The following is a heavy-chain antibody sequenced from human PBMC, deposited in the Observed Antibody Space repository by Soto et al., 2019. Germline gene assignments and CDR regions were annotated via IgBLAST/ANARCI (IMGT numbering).Heavy chain of an antibody. V-gene: IGHV4-31*03. CDR3: AASCVGCGGFNYYGMDV. J-gene: IGHJ6*02. CDR2: IYYSGTT. D-gene: IGHD5-12*01. Sequence: QVQLQESGPGLVKPSQTLSLTCSVSGASISSGGYYWNWIRQHPGKGLEWIGYIYYSGTTYYNPXLKIRATLSVVXSXNXXSRKLGSVTAADTAVYYCAASCVGCGGFNYYGMDVWGQGTTVTVSS. CDR1: GASISSGGYY.